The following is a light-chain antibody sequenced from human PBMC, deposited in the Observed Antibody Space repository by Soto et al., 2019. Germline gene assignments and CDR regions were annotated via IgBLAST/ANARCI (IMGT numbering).Light chain of an antibody. J-gene: IGLJ3*02. CDR1: NSNIGAGYD. CDR2: GDT. V-gene: IGLV1-40*01. Sequence: QLVLTQPPSVSGAPGQRVTISCTGTNSNIGAGYDVHWYQQLPGTAPKLLIYGDTNRPSGVPDRFSGSKSGTSASLAITGLRAEDEADYYCQSYDSSLSGSVFGGGTQLTVL. CDR3: QSYDSSLSGSV.